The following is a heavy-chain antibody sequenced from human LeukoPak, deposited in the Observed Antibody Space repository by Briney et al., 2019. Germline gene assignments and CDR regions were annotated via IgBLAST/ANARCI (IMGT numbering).Heavy chain of an antibody. CDR1: GGNISSGSYY. J-gene: IGHJ4*02. CDR2: IYTSGST. D-gene: IGHD3-10*02. CDR3: ARAEASFKGYTYVLEAEY. Sequence: SETLSLTCTVSGGNISSGSYYWSWIRQPAGKGLEWIGRIYTSGSTNYNPSLKSPITISLDSSKNQFSLKLSSVTAADTAVYYCARAEASFKGYTYVLEAEYWGQGTLVTVSS. V-gene: IGHV4-61*02.